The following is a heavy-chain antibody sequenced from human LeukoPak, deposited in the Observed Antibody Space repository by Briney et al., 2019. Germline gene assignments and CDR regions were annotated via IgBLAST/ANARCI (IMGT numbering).Heavy chain of an antibody. Sequence: PGGSLRLSCAASGFTFSSYEMNWVRQAPGKGLEWVARIKSRTDDGTTDYAAPVKGRFTISRDDSKNTLYLQANSLKTEDTAFYYCTTRINRDGYHWAYDSWGQGTLVTVSS. CDR1: GFTFSSYE. CDR3: TTRINRDGYHWAYDS. D-gene: IGHD5-24*01. J-gene: IGHJ4*02. V-gene: IGHV3-15*01. CDR2: IKSRTDDGTT.